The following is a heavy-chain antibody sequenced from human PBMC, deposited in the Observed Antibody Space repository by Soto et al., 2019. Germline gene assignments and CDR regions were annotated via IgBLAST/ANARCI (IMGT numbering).Heavy chain of an antibody. J-gene: IGHJ6*03. D-gene: IGHD2-2*01. CDR2: IYPGDSDT. V-gene: IGHV5-51*01. Sequence: GESLKISCKGSGYSFTSYWIGWVRQMPGKGLEWMGIIYPGDSDTRYSPSFQGQVTISADKSISTAYLQWSSLKASDTAMYYCARLGGVPAAHYYYYYMDVWGKGTTVTVSS. CDR1: GYSFTSYW. CDR3: ARLGGVPAAHYYYYYMDV.